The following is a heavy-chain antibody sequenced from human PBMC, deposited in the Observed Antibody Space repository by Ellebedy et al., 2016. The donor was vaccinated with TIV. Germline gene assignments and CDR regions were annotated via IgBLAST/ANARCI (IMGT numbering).Heavy chain of an antibody. D-gene: IGHD3-16*01. CDR2: IYQDGSAQ. CDR1: GFSFRSYW. CDR3: AGRGSYGDYAVQVNSWFDR. J-gene: IGHJ5*02. V-gene: IGHV3-7*01. Sequence: PGGSLRLSCVASGFSFRSYWMSWVRQPPGKGLEWVANIYQDGSAQYYVDSVKGRFTISRDNAKNSLFLQMNSLRVEDTAVYYCAGRGSYGDYAVQVNSWFDRWGRGTLVTVS.